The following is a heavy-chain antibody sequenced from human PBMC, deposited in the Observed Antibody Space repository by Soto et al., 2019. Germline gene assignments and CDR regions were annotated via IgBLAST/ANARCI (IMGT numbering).Heavy chain of an antibody. J-gene: IGHJ4*02. CDR1: GYTFTSYY. CDR3: ARDFVVVPSALYYFDH. D-gene: IGHD2-2*01. V-gene: IGHV1-46*03. Sequence: QVQLVQSGAEVKKPGASVKVSCKASGYTFTSYYMHWVRQAPGQGLEWRGIINPSGGSPSRAQKFQGRVTMTRDTSTSTVYMELSSLRSEDTAVYYCARDFVVVPSALYYFDHSGEGTLVTVSS. CDR2: INPSGGSP.